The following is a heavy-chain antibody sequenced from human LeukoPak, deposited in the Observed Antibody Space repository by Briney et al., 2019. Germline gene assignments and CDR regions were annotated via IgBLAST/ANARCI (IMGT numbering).Heavy chain of an antibody. J-gene: IGHJ4*02. V-gene: IGHV4-30-4*01. CDR2: IYYSGST. CDR3: ASQRDYYDSSGYYPESN. D-gene: IGHD3-22*01. CDR1: GFSISSGDYY. Sequence: SETLSLTCTVSGFSISSGDYYWGWIRQPPGKGLEWIVYIYYSGSTYYNPSLKSRVTISVDTSKNQFSLKLSSVTAADTAVYYCASQRDYYDSSGYYPESNWGQGTLVTVSS.